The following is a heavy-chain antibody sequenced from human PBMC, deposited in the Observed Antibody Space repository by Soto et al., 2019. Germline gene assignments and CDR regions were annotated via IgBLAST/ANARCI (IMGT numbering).Heavy chain of an antibody. Sequence: EVRLLESGGGLVQPGGSLRLSCAASGFTFSSYAMSWVRQAPGKGLEWVSAISGSGGSTYYADSVKGRFTISRDNSKNTLYLQMNSLRAEDTAVYYCAKDIGHCSGGSCYPDAFDIWGQGTMVTVSS. J-gene: IGHJ3*02. CDR1: GFTFSSYA. CDR3: AKDIGHCSGGSCYPDAFDI. CDR2: ISGSGGST. D-gene: IGHD2-15*01. V-gene: IGHV3-23*01.